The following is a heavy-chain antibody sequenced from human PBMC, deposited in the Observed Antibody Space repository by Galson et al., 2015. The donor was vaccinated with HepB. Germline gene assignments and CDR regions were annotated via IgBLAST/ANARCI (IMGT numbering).Heavy chain of an antibody. J-gene: IGHJ6*02. CDR2: IKEDGSEK. V-gene: IGHV3-7*05. D-gene: IGHD3-10*01. Sequence: SLRLSCAASEFILSMYWMNWVRQAPGKGLEWVANIKEDGSEKNYVDSVKGRFTISRDNATNSLYLQMNSLRAEDTAVYYCARVKRGEWYSFYYNGMDVWGQGTTVTVSS. CDR1: EFILSMYW. CDR3: ARVKRGEWYSFYYNGMDV.